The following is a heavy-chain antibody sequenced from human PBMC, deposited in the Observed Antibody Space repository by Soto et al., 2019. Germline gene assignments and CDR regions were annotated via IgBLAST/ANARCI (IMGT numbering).Heavy chain of an antibody. D-gene: IGHD3-3*01. CDR2: IYRGSST. CDR1: GFTVSSNY. J-gene: IGHJ6*02. V-gene: IGHV3-53*05. CDR3: GKDVLRFLEWLAFYGMDV. Sequence: PGGSLRLSCAASGFTVSSNYMSWVRQAPGKGLEVVSVIYRGSSTYYADSVKGRFTISRDNSKNTLYLQMNSLRAEDTAVYYCGKDVLRFLEWLAFYGMDVWGQGATVTVS.